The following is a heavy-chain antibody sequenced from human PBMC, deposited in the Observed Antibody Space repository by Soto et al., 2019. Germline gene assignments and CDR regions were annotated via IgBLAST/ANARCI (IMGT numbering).Heavy chain of an antibody. CDR2: ISSSSSYI. CDR3: ARDASSSSWYGGALDY. D-gene: IGHD6-13*01. J-gene: IGHJ4*02. CDR1: GFTFSSYS. Sequence: GGSLRLSCAASGFTFSSYSMNWVRQAPGKGLEWVSSISSSSSYIYYADSVKGRFTISRDNAKNSLYLQMNSLRAEDTAVYYCARDASSSSWYGGALDYWGQGTLVTVSS. V-gene: IGHV3-21*01.